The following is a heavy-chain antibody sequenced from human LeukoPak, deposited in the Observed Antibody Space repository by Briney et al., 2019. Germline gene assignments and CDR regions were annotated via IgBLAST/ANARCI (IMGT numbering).Heavy chain of an antibody. CDR3: AREWGTAMVSAFDI. V-gene: IGHV4-39*07. Sequence: SETLSLTCTVSGGSISSSSYYWGWIRQPPGKGLEWIGSIYYSGSTYYNPSLKSRVTISVDTSKNQFSLKLSSVTAADTAVYYCAREWGTAMVSAFDIWGQGTMVTVSS. J-gene: IGHJ3*02. D-gene: IGHD5-18*01. CDR1: GGSISSSSYY. CDR2: IYYSGST.